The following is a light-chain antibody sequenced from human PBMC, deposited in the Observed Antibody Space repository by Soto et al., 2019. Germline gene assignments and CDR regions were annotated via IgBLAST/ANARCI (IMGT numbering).Light chain of an antibody. V-gene: IGKV3-15*01. CDR2: GAS. CDR1: QSVTSN. J-gene: IGKJ1*01. Sequence: EIVLTRSRGTVSLSTGERATLSCRASQSVTSNLAWYQQKPGQAPRLLIYGASTRATGIPARFSGSGSGTEFTLTISSLQSEDFAVYYCQQYNDWPPWTFGQGTKVDIK. CDR3: QQYNDWPPWT.